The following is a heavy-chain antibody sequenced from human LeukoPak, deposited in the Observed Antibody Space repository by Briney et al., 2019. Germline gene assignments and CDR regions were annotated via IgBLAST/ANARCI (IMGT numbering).Heavy chain of an antibody. CDR3: AREYYDFYYYGMDV. V-gene: IGHV3-30-3*01. J-gene: IGHJ6*02. CDR1: GFTFSSYA. Sequence: GGSLRLSCAASGFTFSSYAMPWVRQAPGKGLEWVAVISYDGSNKYYADSVKGRFTISRDNSKNTLYLQMNSLRAEDTAVYYCAREYYDFYYYGMDVWGQGTTVTVSS. D-gene: IGHD3-3*01. CDR2: ISYDGSNK.